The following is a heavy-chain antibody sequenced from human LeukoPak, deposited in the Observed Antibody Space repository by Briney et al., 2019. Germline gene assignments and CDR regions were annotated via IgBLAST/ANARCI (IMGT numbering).Heavy chain of an antibody. D-gene: IGHD3-16*01. V-gene: IGHV3-30*02. Sequence: GGSLRLSCAASGFTFSSYGMHWVRQAPGKGLEWVAFIRYDGSKKYYADSVKGRFTISRDNSKNTLSLQMNSLRAEDTAVYYCARRAGGLARNNWFDPWGQGTLVTVSS. J-gene: IGHJ5*02. CDR1: GFTFSSYG. CDR2: IRYDGSKK. CDR3: ARRAGGLARNNWFDP.